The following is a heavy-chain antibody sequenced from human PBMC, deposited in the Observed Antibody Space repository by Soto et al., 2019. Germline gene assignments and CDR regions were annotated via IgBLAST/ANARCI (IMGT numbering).Heavy chain of an antibody. CDR2: ISSSSSYI. CDR1: GFTSSSYS. Sequence: RGSLRLSCAASGFTSSSYSMNWVRQAPGKGLEWVSSISSSSSYIYYADSVKGRFTISRDNAKNSLYLQMNNLRAEDTAVYYCARDSPAPIVVGHFDYWGQGTLVTVSS. CDR3: ARDSPAPIVVGHFDY. V-gene: IGHV3-21*01. J-gene: IGHJ4*02. D-gene: IGHD3-22*01.